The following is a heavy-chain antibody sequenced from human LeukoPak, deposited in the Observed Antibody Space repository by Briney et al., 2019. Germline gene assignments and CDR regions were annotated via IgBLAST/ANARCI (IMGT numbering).Heavy chain of an antibody. J-gene: IGHJ4*02. Sequence: GGSLRLSCAASGFTFSSYAMTWVRQAPGKGLEWVSTFTSSGGTTYYAASVKGRFTISRDNSKNTLYLQMNSLRVEDTAVYYCAKDGVAPGSGGDYFDYWGQGTLVTVSS. CDR3: AKDGVAPGSGGDYFDY. V-gene: IGHV3-23*01. D-gene: IGHD3-10*01. CDR1: GFTFSSYA. CDR2: FTSSGGTT.